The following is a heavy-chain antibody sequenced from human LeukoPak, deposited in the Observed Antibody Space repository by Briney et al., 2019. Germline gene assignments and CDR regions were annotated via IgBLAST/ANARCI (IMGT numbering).Heavy chain of an antibody. V-gene: IGHV7-4-1*02. D-gene: IGHD3-10*01. CDR2: INTNTGNP. CDR1: GYTFTSYA. J-gene: IGHJ5*02. CDR3: ARMVEVTMVRGGNWFDP. Sequence: GASVMVSCKASGYTFTSYAMNWVRQAPGQGLEWMGWINTNTGNPTYAQGFTGRFVFSLDTSVSTAYLQISSLKAEDTAVYYCARMVEVTMVRGGNWFDPWGQGTLVTVSS.